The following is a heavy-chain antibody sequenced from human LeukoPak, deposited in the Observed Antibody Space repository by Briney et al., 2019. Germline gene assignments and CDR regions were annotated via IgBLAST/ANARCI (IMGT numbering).Heavy chain of an antibody. V-gene: IGHV3-43*02. J-gene: IGHJ5*02. CDR1: GFTFGDYP. CDR2: FSPDGGRS. D-gene: IGHD1-26*01. CDR3: AKDMGGSGRNWASNWFDP. Sequence: PGGSLRLSCAASGFTFGDYPMHWIRQTPGQGLEWVSLFSPDGGRSFQADSVRGRFTISRDNSKNSLYLQMNSLRSEDTALYYCAKDMGGSGRNWASNWFDPWGQGTLVTVSS.